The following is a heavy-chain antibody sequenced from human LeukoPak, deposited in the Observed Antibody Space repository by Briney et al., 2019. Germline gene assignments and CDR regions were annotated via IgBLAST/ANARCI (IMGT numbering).Heavy chain of an antibody. CDR1: GFTFSSYE. J-gene: IGHJ4*02. CDR3: ARDPYYGSGSHDPIDY. Sequence: SGGSLRLSCAASGFTFSSYEMNWVRQAPGKGLEWVSYISSRGSTIYYADSVKGRFTISRDNAKNSLYLQMNSLRAEDTAVYYCARDPYYGSGSHDPIDYWGQGTLVTVSS. V-gene: IGHV3-48*03. D-gene: IGHD3-10*01. CDR2: ISSRGSTI.